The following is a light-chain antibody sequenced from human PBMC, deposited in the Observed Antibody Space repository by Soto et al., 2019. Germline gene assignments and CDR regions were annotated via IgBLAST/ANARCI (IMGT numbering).Light chain of an antibody. CDR1: QSVTRSF. J-gene: IGKJ4*01. V-gene: IGKV3-20*01. CDR2: GAF. CDR3: QQYGTSPLT. Sequence: EIVLTQSPGALSLSPGESATLSCRANQSVTRSFLAWYQHRPGPAPRLLIYGAFARAAGIPDRFTGSGSGTDFTLSISRLEPEDFAVDFCQQYGTSPLTFGGGTRVEIK.